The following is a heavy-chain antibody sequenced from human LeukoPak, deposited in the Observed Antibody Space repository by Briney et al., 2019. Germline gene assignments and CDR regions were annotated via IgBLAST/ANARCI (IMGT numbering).Heavy chain of an antibody. V-gene: IGHV3-30*04. CDR3: AKDRHDYGDFAPGY. J-gene: IGHJ4*02. D-gene: IGHD4-17*01. Sequence: GGSLRLSCAASGFTFSSYAIHWVRQAPGKGLEWVAVISYDGSNKNYADSVKGRFTISRDNSKNTLYLQMNSLRAEDTAVYYCAKDRHDYGDFAPGYWGQGTLVTVSS. CDR1: GFTFSSYA. CDR2: ISYDGSNK.